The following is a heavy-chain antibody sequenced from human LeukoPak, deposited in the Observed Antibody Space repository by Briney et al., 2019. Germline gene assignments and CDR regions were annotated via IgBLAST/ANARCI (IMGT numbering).Heavy chain of an antibody. D-gene: IGHD2-15*01. Sequence: GGSLRLSCAASGLTFSTYAMSWVRQAPGKGLEWDSPVSGGGDRTYYADSVKGRFTISRDNSKNTLYLQMNSLRADDTAVYYCAKEWGSWPLNWFDPWGQGTLVTVSS. V-gene: IGHV3-23*01. CDR2: VSGGGDRT. J-gene: IGHJ5*02. CDR1: GLTFSTYA. CDR3: AKEWGSWPLNWFDP.